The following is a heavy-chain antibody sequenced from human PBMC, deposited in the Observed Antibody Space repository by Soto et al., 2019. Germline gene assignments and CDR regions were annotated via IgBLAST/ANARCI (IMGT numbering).Heavy chain of an antibody. CDR2: IYYSGST. V-gene: IGHV4-39*01. J-gene: IGHJ6*02. D-gene: IGHD4-4*01. Sequence: PSETLSLTCSVSGGSISSSIYYGGWVRQPPGKGLEWIGSIYYSGSTYYNPSLKSRVTISVDTSKNQFSLKLSSVTAAGTAVYYCATNYAYYYYYGMDVWGQGTTVTVSS. CDR1: GGSISSSIYY. CDR3: ATNYAYYYYYGMDV.